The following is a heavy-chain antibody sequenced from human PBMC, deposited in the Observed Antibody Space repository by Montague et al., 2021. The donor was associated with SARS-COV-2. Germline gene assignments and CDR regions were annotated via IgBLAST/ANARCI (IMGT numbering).Heavy chain of an antibody. V-gene: IGHV3-53*01. CDR2: IYSGGST. Sequence: SLRLSCAASGFTVSSNYMSWVRQAPGKGLEWVSVIYSGGSTYYADSVKGRFTISRDNSKNTLYLQMNSLRAEDTAVYYCARDVSPIGLMDVWAKGPRSPSP. CDR1: GFTVSSNY. CDR3: ARDVSPIGLMDV. J-gene: IGHJ6*02.